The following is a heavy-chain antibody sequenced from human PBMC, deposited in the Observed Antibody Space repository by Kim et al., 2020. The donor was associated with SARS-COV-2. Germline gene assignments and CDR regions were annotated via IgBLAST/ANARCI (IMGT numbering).Heavy chain of an antibody. J-gene: IGHJ6*02. CDR1: GGTFSSYT. CDR3: ARVDTAMVGLYYYYGMDV. Sequence: SVKVSCKASGGTFSSYTISWVRQAPGQGLEWMGRIIPILGIANYAQKFQGRVTITADKSTSTAYMELSSLRSEDTAVYYCARVDTAMVGLYYYYGMDVWGQGTTVTVSS. V-gene: IGHV1-69*02. CDR2: IIPILGIA. D-gene: IGHD5-18*01.